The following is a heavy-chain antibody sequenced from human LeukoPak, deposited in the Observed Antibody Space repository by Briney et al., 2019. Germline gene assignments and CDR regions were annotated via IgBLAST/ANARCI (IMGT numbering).Heavy chain of an antibody. D-gene: IGHD3-10*01. Sequence: PGGSLRLSCAASGFTFNKAWMGWVRLAPGKGLEWVGRIKNKGDGGTTDYAAPVKGRFTVSRDDSKSTLYLQMNSLKTEDTAVYYCTTSGTPFEYWGQGTLVTVSP. CDR3: TTSGTPFEY. J-gene: IGHJ4*02. V-gene: IGHV3-15*01. CDR2: IKNKGDGGTT. CDR1: GFTFNKAW.